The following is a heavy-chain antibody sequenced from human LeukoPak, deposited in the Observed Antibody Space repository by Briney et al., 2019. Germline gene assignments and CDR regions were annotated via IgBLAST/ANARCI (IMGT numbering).Heavy chain of an antibody. CDR3: ARGARYFDWPRQEYFDY. D-gene: IGHD3-9*01. Sequence: GGSLRLSCAASGFTFSSYGMHWVRQAPGKGLEWVAFIRYDGSNKYYADSVKGRFTISRDNSKNTLYLQMNSLRAEDTAVYYCARGARYFDWPRQEYFDYWGQGTLVTVSS. J-gene: IGHJ4*02. CDR1: GFTFSSYG. CDR2: IRYDGSNK. V-gene: IGHV3-30*02.